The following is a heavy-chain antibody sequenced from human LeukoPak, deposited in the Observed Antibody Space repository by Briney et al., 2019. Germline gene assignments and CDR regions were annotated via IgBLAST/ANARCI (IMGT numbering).Heavy chain of an antibody. CDR3: AKARSRGHTATYFDY. J-gene: IGHJ4*02. Sequence: GRSLRLSCEASGFTFGSYGVFWVRQAPGKGLEWVAVISYDGNNKHYADSVEGRFTISRDNSKNTVFLQMNSLRAEDTALYYCAKARSRGHTATYFDYWGQGILVTVSS. CDR1: GFTFGSYG. V-gene: IGHV3-30*18. D-gene: IGHD5-18*01. CDR2: ISYDGNNK.